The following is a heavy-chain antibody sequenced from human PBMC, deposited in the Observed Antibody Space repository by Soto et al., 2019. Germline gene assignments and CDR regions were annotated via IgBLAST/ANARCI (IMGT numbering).Heavy chain of an antibody. Sequence: GGSLRLSCAASGFTFSSYGMHWVRQAPGKGLEWVAVIWYDGSDKYYADSVKGRFTISRDNSKNTLYLQMNSLRAEDTAVYYCARDGLDFPNYYYYYYMDVWGKGTTVTVSS. CDR2: IWYDGSDK. CDR3: ARDGLDFPNYYYYYYMDV. J-gene: IGHJ6*03. D-gene: IGHD3-3*01. V-gene: IGHV3-33*01. CDR1: GFTFSSYG.